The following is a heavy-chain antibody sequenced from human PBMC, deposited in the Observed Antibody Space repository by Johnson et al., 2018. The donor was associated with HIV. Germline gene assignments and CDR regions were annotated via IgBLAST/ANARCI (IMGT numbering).Heavy chain of an antibody. CDR2: IKSNTDGGTT. CDR3: TTLDAFDI. J-gene: IGHJ3*02. CDR1: GFTFSNAW. V-gene: IGHV3-15*01. Sequence: VQLVESGGGLVKPGGSLRLSCAASGFTFSNAWMSWVRQAPGKGLEWVGRIKSNTDGGTTDYAAPVKGRFTISRDDSKNTLYLQMNSLKTEDTAVYYCTTLDAFDIWGQGTMVTVSS.